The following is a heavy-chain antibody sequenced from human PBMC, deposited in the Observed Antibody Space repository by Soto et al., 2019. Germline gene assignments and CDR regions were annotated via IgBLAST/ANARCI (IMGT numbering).Heavy chain of an antibody. J-gene: IGHJ4*02. Sequence: GGSLRLSCAASGFTFTSYDMHWIRQAPGKGLEWVAVISYNGSNKYYADSVKGRFTISRDNSKHTLYLQMNSLRAEDTAAYYCARYHDGTARLDYWGQGTLVTVSS. CDR3: ARYHDGTARLDY. CDR1: GFTFTSYD. V-gene: IGHV3-30*03. CDR2: ISYNGSNK. D-gene: IGHD3-16*01.